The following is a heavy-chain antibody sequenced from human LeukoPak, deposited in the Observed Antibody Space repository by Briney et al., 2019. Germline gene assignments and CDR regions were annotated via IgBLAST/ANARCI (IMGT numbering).Heavy chain of an antibody. J-gene: IGHJ4*02. CDR2: INPSGGGT. V-gene: IGHV1-46*01. Sequence: ASVEVSCKASGYTFTSYYMHWVRQAPGQGLEWMGIINPSGGGTSYAQKFQGRVTMTRDTSTSTVYMELSSLRSEDTAVYYCARDNWLYGSGNPYLGIAETSYWGQGTLVTVSS. CDR1: GYTFTSYY. D-gene: IGHD3-10*01. CDR3: ARDNWLYGSGNPYLGIAETSY.